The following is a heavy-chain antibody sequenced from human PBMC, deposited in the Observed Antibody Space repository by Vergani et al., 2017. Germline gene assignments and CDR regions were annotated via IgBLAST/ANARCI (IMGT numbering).Heavy chain of an antibody. V-gene: IGHV1-8*03. Sequence: QVQLVQSGAEVKKPGASVKVSCKASGYTFTSYDINWVRQATGQGLEWMGWMNPNSGNTGYAQKFQGRVTITRDTSISTAHMELRRLRYDDTAVYYCASWGSDGFDIWGQGTMVSVSS. CDR2: MNPNSGNT. J-gene: IGHJ3*02. CDR3: ASWGSDGFDI. D-gene: IGHD7-27*01. CDR1: GYTFTSYD.